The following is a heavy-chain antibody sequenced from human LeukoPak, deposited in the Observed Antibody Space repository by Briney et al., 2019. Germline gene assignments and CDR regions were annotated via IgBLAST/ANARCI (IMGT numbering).Heavy chain of an antibody. CDR3: ARDPYYYDSSGYQK. CDR2: INPNSGGT. CDR1: GYTFTSYD. J-gene: IGHJ4*02. Sequence: ASVKVSCKASGYTFTSYDINWVRQATGQGLEWMGWINPNSGGTNYAQKFQGRVTMTRDTSISTAYMELSRLRSDDTAVYYCARDPYYYDSSGYQKWGQGTLVTVSS. V-gene: IGHV1-2*02. D-gene: IGHD3-22*01.